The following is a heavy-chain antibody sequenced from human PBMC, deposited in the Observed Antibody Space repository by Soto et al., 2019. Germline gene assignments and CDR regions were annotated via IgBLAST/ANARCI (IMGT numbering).Heavy chain of an antibody. CDR3: GRRYAGNLDY. V-gene: IGHV4-59*01. CDR1: GGSISSYY. Sequence: PSETLSLTCTVSGGSISSYYWSWIRQPPGKGLEWIGYIYYSGSTNYNPSLKSRVTISVDTSKNQFSQKLSSVTAADTAMYYYGRRYAGNLDYWGQGTRVPVSS. J-gene: IGHJ4*02. D-gene: IGHD3-16*01. CDR2: IYYSGST.